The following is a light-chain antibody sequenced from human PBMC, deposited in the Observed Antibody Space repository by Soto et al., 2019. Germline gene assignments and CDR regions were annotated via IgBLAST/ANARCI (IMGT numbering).Light chain of an antibody. CDR1: GSTIGSNT. Sequence: QSVLTQPPSASGPPGQRVTISCSGRGSTIGSNTVDWYQQLPGTAPKLLIDSNDERPLGVPDRFSVSRSGSSASLAISGLQPGDEGFYYWGVWGNNLNGPGVFGGGTKVTVL. CDR2: SND. CDR3: GVWGNNLNGPGV. V-gene: IGLV1-44*01. J-gene: IGLJ3*02.